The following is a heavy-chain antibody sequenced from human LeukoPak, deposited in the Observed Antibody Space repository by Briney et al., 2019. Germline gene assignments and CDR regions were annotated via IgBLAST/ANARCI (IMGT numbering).Heavy chain of an antibody. CDR1: GFTFSSYA. Sequence: PGGSLRLSCAAPGFTFSSYAMSWVRQAPGKGLEWVSAISGSGGSTYYADSVKGRFTISRDNSKNTLYLQMNSLRAEDTAVYYCATFGVVTPYGMDVWGQGTTVTVSS. CDR2: ISGSGGST. CDR3: ATFGVVTPYGMDV. V-gene: IGHV3-23*01. D-gene: IGHD3-3*01. J-gene: IGHJ6*02.